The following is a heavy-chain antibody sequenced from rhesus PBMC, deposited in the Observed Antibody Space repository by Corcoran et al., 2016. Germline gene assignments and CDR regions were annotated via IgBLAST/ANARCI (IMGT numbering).Heavy chain of an antibody. CDR2: ITVSGST. J-gene: IGHJ4*01. Sequence: QVQLQESGPGLVKPSETLSLTCAVSGGSISSGYYYWSWIRQPPGKGLEWIGYITVSGSTSYNPSLKSRVTISRDTSKNQFSLKLSSVTAADTAVYYCARDGSRAGFDYWGQGVLVTVSS. D-gene: IGHD6-31*01. V-gene: IGHV4-122*02. CDR3: ARDGSRAGFDY. CDR1: GGSISSGYYY.